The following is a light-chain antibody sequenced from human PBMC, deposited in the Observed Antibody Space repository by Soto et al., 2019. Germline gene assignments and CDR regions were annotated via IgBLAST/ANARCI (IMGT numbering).Light chain of an antibody. CDR3: QQANSFPLT. CDR1: QGISSR. V-gene: IGKV1-12*01. J-gene: IGKJ4*01. CDR2: AAS. Sequence: IQMTQSPSSLSASVGDRVTITCRASQGISSRLAWYQQKPGRAPKLLIYAASSLQSGAPSRFTGSGSGTDFTLTITSLQPDDIAVYFCQQANSFPLTFGGGTKVEIK.